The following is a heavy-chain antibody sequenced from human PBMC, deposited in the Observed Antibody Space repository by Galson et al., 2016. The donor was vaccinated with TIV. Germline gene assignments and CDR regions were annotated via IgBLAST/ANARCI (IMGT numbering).Heavy chain of an antibody. CDR2: IYPVDSDT. CDR3: ARERDSGYAYYFDF. V-gene: IGHV5-51*03. J-gene: IGHJ4*02. D-gene: IGHD6-25*01. CDR1: GYRFSNYW. Sequence: QSGVEVKEPGESLKISCKGSGYRFSNYWIAWVRQMPGKGLEWMGVIYPVDSDTRYSPSFQGQVTISADKSISAAYLQWNSLKASDSAIYYCARERDSGYAYYFDFWGQGTLVTVSS.